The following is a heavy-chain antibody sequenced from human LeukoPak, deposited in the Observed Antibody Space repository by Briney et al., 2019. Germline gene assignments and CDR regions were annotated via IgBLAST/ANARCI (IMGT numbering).Heavy chain of an antibody. CDR3: ARDHASEYYLNAFDI. CDR1: GFTFSSYS. J-gene: IGHJ3*02. Sequence: GGSLRLSCAASGFTFSSYSMNWVRQAPGKGLEWVSSISSSSSYIYYADSVKGRFTISRDNAKSSLHLQMNSLRAEDTAVYYCARDHASEYYLNAFDIWGQGTMVTVSS. V-gene: IGHV3-21*01. D-gene: IGHD3-10*01. CDR2: ISSSSSYI.